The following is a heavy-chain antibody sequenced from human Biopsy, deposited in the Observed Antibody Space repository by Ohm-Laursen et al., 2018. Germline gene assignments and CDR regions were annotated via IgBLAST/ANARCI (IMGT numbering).Heavy chain of an antibody. CDR2: IISVHDIA. Sequence: ASVKVSCKASGGTFTRYAMHWVRQAPRQGLEWMGRIISVHDIANYAQKFQGRVTITADKSTSTAYMELRNLRSEDTAVYYCARTLVDCTSGTCYDVGDGMDVWGQGTTVIVSS. CDR1: GGTFTRYA. V-gene: IGHV1-69*04. CDR3: ARTLVDCTSGTCYDVGDGMDV. D-gene: IGHD2-15*01. J-gene: IGHJ6*02.